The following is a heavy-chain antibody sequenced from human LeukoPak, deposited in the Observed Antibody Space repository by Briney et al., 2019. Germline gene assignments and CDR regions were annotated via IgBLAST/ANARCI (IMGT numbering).Heavy chain of an antibody. V-gene: IGHV4-59*08. CDR1: GVSISSYY. Sequence: SETLSLTCTVSGVSISSYYWGWIRQPPGKGLEWIGNIYYSGSTKYNPSLKSRVTISVDTSKNHFSLKLSSVTAADTAVYYCARHGNYYDSSGYNYYFDYWGQGTLGTVSS. CDR2: IYYSGST. D-gene: IGHD3-22*01. J-gene: IGHJ4*02. CDR3: ARHGNYYDSSGYNYYFDY.